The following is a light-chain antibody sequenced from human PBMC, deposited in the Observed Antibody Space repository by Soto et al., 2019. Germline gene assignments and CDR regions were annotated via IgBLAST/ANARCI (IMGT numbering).Light chain of an antibody. CDR3: QQRSSWPPFT. J-gene: IGKJ3*01. CDR1: QSVRNY. V-gene: IGKV3-11*01. Sequence: DIVLTQSPATLSLSPGERATLSCRASQSVRNYLAWYQQKPGQAPRLLIFDASTRATGIPSRFIGSGSGTEFTLTISPLEAEDVAVYYCQQRSSWPPFTFGPGTKVDIK. CDR2: DAS.